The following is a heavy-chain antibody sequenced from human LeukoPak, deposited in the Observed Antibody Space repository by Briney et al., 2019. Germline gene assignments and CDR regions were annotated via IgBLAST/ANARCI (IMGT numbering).Heavy chain of an antibody. Sequence: PSETLSLTCTVSGGSISSYYWSWIRQPPGKGLKWIGYIYYSGSTNYNPSLKSRVTISVDTSKNQFSLKLSSVTAADTAVYYCARGSSGGWYYFDYWGQGTLVTVSS. CDR3: ARGSSGGWYYFDY. J-gene: IGHJ4*02. CDR1: GGSISSYY. V-gene: IGHV4-59*12. CDR2: IYYSGST. D-gene: IGHD6-19*01.